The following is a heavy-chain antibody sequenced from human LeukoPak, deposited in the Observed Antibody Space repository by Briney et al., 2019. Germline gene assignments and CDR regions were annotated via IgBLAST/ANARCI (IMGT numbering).Heavy chain of an antibody. D-gene: IGHD3-22*01. CDR2: IYYTGKT. J-gene: IGHJ1*01. CDR3: ARRRYYDSTGYFE. Sequence: PSETLSLTCTVSGDSISSGSYYWGWIRQPPGKGLEWIGDIYYTGKTYYNPSLKSRVFISIDTSKNYFSLNLNFVTAADTAVYYCARRRYYDSTGYFEWGRGSLVTVSS. CDR1: GDSISSGSYY. V-gene: IGHV4-39*02.